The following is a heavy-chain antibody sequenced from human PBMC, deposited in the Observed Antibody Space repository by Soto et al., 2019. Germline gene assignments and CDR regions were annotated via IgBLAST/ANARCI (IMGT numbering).Heavy chain of an antibody. CDR1: GFTFSSYS. J-gene: IGHJ6*03. CDR3: ARDQTTVTSYYYYYYMDV. D-gene: IGHD4-17*01. Sequence: EVQLVESGGGLVKPGGSLRLSCAASGFTFSSYSMNWVRQAPGKGLEWVSSISSSSSYIYYADSVKGRFTISRDNAKNSLYLQMNSLRAEDTSVYYCARDQTTVTSYYYYYYMDVWGKGTTVTVSS. CDR2: ISSSSSYI. V-gene: IGHV3-21*01.